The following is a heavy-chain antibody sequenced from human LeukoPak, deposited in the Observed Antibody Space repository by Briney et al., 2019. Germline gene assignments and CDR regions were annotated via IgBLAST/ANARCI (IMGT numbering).Heavy chain of an antibody. CDR1: GGSVSRGAYS. V-gene: IGHV4-30-2*01. D-gene: IGHD3-9*01. CDR3: ASLGTFYDVLTGYPSNYFDD. J-gene: IGHJ4*02. Sequence: SETLSLTCVVSGGSVSRGAYSWSWIRQPPGKGLEWIGNINHSGKTFLNPSLKSRLTISIDRSTNQFSLRLTSVPAADTAVYFCASLGTFYDVLTGYPSNYFDDWGQGTLVTVS. CDR2: INHSGKT.